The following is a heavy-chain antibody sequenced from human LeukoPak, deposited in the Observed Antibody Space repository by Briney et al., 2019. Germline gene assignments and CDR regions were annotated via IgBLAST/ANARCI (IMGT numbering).Heavy chain of an antibody. CDR2: ISGSGGDT. CDR3: AKPLMYYYDSSGYYFPFGS. CDR1: GLTFSDYA. Sequence: GGSLRLSCAASGLTFSDYAMRWVRQAPGKGLEWVSTISGSGGDTYYADSVKGRFTISRDNSKNTLYLQMNNLRAEDTAVYYCAKPLMYYYDSSGYYFPFGSWGQGTLVTVSS. D-gene: IGHD3-22*01. J-gene: IGHJ4*02. V-gene: IGHV3-23*01.